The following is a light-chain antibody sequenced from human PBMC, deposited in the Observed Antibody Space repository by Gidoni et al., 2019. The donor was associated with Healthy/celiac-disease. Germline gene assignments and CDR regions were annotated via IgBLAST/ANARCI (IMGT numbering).Light chain of an antibody. J-gene: IGKJ2*04. CDR2: AAP. CDR1: QSISSY. CDR3: QQSYSTPGS. Sequence: DLQMNQAPSSLSASVGDRVTITCRASQSISSYLNWYQQKPGKATKLLIYAAPSLQSGVPSRFSGSGSGTDFTITISSLQPEDFATYYCQQSYSTPGSFGQGTKLEIK. V-gene: IGKV1-39*01.